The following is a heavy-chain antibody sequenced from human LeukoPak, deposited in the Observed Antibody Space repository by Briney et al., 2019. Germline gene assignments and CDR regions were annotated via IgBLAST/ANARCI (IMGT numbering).Heavy chain of an antibody. Sequence: PGGSLRLSCAASGFTVSSYAIHWVRQAPGKGLEWVAVISYDGSNKYYADSVRGRFTISRDNSKNTLYLQMNSLRAEDTAVYYCARACYDSSGYYYWPAYWGQGTLVTVSS. V-gene: IGHV3-30-3*01. CDR1: GFTVSSYA. J-gene: IGHJ4*02. CDR2: ISYDGSNK. CDR3: ARACYDSSGYYYWPAY. D-gene: IGHD3-22*01.